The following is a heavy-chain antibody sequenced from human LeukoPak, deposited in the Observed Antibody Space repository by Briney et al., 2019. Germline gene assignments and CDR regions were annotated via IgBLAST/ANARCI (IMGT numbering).Heavy chain of an antibody. CDR3: ARVNAEHHYGTDV. D-gene: IGHD1-26*01. J-gene: IGHJ6*02. CDR1: GFTVSSNY. CDR2: IYSGGST. V-gene: IGHV3-53*01. Sequence: GGSLRLSCAASGFTVSSNYMSWVRQAPGKGLEWVSVIYSGGSTYYADSVKGRFTISRDNSKNTLYLQMNSLRAEDTAVYYCARVNAEHHYGTDVWGQGTTVTVSS.